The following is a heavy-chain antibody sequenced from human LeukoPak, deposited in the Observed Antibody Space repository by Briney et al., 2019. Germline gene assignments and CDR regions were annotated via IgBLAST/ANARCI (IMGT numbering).Heavy chain of an antibody. CDR2: ISHTSSAI. D-gene: IGHD7-27*01. CDR3: ARNPAWGYFDY. V-gene: IGHV3-48*02. Sequence: PGGSLRLSCAASGFTFSSFGMNWVRQAPGRGLEWVSYISHTSSAIEYADSVKGRFTMSRDNAENSVYLQVNSLRDEDTAVYFCARNPAWGYFDYWGQGALVTVSS. J-gene: IGHJ4*02. CDR1: GFTFSSFG.